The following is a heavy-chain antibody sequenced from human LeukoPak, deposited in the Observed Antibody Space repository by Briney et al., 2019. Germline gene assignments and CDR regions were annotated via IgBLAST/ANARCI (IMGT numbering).Heavy chain of an antibody. CDR2: IYYSGST. CDR3: AREAAAGTVDY. CDR1: GGSISSYY. V-gene: IGHV4-59*01. J-gene: IGHJ4*02. Sequence: SETLSLTCTVSGGSISSYYWSWIRQPPGKGLEWIGYIYYSGSTNYSPSLKSRVTISVDTSKNQFSLKLSSVTAADTAVYYCAREAAAGTVDYWGQGTLVTVSS. D-gene: IGHD6-13*01.